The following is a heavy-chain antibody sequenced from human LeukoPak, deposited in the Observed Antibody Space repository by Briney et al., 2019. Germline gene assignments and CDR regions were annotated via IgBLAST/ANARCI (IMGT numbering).Heavy chain of an antibody. CDR1: GGSFSGYY. Sequence: SETLSLTCAVYGGSFSGYYWSWIRQPPGKGLEWIGETNHSGSTNYNPSLKSRVTISVDTSKNQFSLKLSSVTAADTAVYYCARGDIVLMVYVSWGQGTLVTVSS. D-gene: IGHD2-8*01. J-gene: IGHJ5*02. CDR2: TNHSGST. CDR3: ARGDIVLMVYVS. V-gene: IGHV4-34*01.